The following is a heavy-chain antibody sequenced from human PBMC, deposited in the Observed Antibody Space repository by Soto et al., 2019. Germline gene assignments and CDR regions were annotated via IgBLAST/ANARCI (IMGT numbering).Heavy chain of an antibody. CDR2: IIPIFGTA. Sequence: KVSCKASGGTFSSYAISWVRQAPGQGLEWMGGIIPIFGTANYAQKFQGRVTITADESTSTAYMELSSLRSEDTAVYYCANSRVATIGRGLDYWGQGTLVTVSS. CDR1: GGTFSSYA. D-gene: IGHD5-12*01. V-gene: IGHV1-69*01. CDR3: ANSRVATIGRGLDY. J-gene: IGHJ4*02.